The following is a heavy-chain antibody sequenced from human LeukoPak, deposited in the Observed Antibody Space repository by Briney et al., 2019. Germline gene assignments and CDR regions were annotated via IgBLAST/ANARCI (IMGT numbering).Heavy chain of an antibody. CDR1: GFSVSSNY. CDR3: ARGEPVS. Sequence: GGSLRLPCSASGFSVSSNYMTWVRQAPGKGLEWLAVLYSGGSAYYADSVKGRFTISRDNSKNTLYLQMNSLRVEDTAMYYCARGEPVSWGQGTLVTVSS. CDR2: LYSGGSA. J-gene: IGHJ4*02. V-gene: IGHV3-53*01.